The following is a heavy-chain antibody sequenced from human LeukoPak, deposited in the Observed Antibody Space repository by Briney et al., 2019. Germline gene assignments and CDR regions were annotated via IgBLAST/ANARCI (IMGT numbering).Heavy chain of an antibody. CDR1: GGSISSYY. CDR2: IYYSGST. Sequence: PSETLPLTCTVPGGSISSYYWSWIRQPPGKGLEWIGYIYYSGSTNYNPSLKSRVTISVDTSKNQFSLKLSSVTAADTAVYYCAGQYQLLPSFDSWGQGTLVTVSS. V-gene: IGHV4-59*08. J-gene: IGHJ4*02. D-gene: IGHD2-2*01. CDR3: AGQYQLLPSFDS.